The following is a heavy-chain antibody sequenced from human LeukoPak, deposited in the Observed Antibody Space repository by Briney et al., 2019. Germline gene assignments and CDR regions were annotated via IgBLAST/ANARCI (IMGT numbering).Heavy chain of an antibody. CDR1: GFTFSSYA. J-gene: IGHJ1*01. CDR3: EFHSSGWIYSQYFQH. D-gene: IGHD6-19*01. Sequence: PGGSLRLSCAASGFTFSSYAMSWVRQAPGKGLEWVSAISGSGGGTYYADSVKGRFTISRDNSKNTLYLQMNSLRAEDTAVYYCEFHSSGWIYSQYFQHWGQGTLVTVSS. CDR2: ISGSGGGT. V-gene: IGHV3-23*01.